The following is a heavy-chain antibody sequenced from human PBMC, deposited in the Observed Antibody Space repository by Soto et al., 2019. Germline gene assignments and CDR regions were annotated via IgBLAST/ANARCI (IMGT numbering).Heavy chain of an antibody. CDR2: IYYSGST. Sequence: SETLSLTCTVFGGSISRYYWSWLRQPPGKGLEWIGYIYYSGSTNYNPSLKSRVTISVDTSKNQFSLKLSSVTAADTAVYYCARVLLDYYDSSGYYYGPYYYGMDVWGQGTTVTVSS. V-gene: IGHV4-59*01. J-gene: IGHJ6*02. CDR3: ARVLLDYYDSSGYYYGPYYYGMDV. D-gene: IGHD3-22*01. CDR1: GGSISRYY.